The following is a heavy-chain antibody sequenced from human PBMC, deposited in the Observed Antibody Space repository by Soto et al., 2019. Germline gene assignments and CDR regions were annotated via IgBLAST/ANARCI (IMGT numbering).Heavy chain of an antibody. CDR3: XXXXXXXXXXXXI. CDR1: GFIFSSYD. J-gene: IGHJ3*02. V-gene: IGHV3-30-3*01. CDR2: ISYDGSKK. Sequence: QVQLVESGGGVVQPGRSLRLSCAASGFIFSSYDMHWVRQAPGKGLEWVAVISYDGSKKHYADSVKGRFTISRDNSKNTLYLQMNSLRAEDTXXXXXXXXXXXXXXXXXIWGQGTMVTVSS.